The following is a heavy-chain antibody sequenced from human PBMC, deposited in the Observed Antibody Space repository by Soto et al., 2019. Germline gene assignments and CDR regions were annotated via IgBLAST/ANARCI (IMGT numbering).Heavy chain of an antibody. CDR3: ARSFGDYVGGWFDP. CDR2: IYYSGST. Sequence: QVQLQESGPGLVKPSETLSLTCTVSGGSVSSGSYYWSWIRQPPGKGLEWIGYIYYSGSTNYNPSLKGRVTISVDTSKNQFSLKLSSVTAADTAVYYCARSFGDYVGGWFDPWGQGTLVTVSS. V-gene: IGHV4-61*01. J-gene: IGHJ5*02. CDR1: GGSVSSGSYY. D-gene: IGHD4-17*01.